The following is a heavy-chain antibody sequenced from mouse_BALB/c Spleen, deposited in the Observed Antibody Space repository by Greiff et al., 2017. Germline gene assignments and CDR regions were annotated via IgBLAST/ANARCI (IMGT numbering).Heavy chain of an antibody. CDR3: ARPCSTMITGFAY. CDR2: ISSGGSYT. J-gene: IGHJ3*01. CDR1: GFTFSSYG. D-gene: IGHD2-4*01. V-gene: IGHV5-6*01. Sequence: EVQRVESGGDLVKPGGSLKLSCAASGFTFSSYGMSWVRQTPDKRLEWVATISSGGSYTYYPDSVKGRFTISRDNAKNTLYLQMSSLKSEDTAMYYCARPCSTMITGFAYWGQGTLVTVSA.